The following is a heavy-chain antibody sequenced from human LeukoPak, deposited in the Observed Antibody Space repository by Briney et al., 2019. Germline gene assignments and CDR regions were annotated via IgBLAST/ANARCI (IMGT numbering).Heavy chain of an antibody. D-gene: IGHD3-22*01. CDR2: IRHDGSET. CDR1: GFPFSSYW. Sequence: PGGSLRLSCAASGFPFSSYWMSWVRQAPGKGLEWVANIRHDGSETYYVDSLRGGFTISRDNAKNLVYLHMSSLRAEDTAIYYCARDETYDYESNGYLDFWGQGTVVTVSS. J-gene: IGHJ4*02. CDR3: ARDETYDYESNGYLDF. V-gene: IGHV3-7*01.